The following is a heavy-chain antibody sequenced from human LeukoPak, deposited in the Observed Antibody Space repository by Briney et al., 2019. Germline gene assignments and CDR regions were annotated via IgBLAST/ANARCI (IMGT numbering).Heavy chain of an antibody. V-gene: IGHV5-51*01. Sequence: GESLKISCKGSGYSFTSYWIGWVRQMPVKGLEWMGIIYPGDSDTRYSPSFQGQVTISADKSISTAYLQWSSLKASDTAMYYCARSASPSIAAAGHWGQGTLVTVSS. CDR2: IYPGDSDT. J-gene: IGHJ4*02. CDR1: GYSFTSYW. CDR3: ARSASPSIAAAGH. D-gene: IGHD6-13*01.